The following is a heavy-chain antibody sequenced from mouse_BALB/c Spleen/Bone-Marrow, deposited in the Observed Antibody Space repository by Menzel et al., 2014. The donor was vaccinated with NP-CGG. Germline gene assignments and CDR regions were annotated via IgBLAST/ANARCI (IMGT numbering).Heavy chain of an antibody. D-gene: IGHD3-3*01. J-gene: IGHJ2*01. CDR3: ARGRDWFDY. V-gene: IGHV5-6-3*01. Sequence: EVMLVESGGGLVQPGGSLKLSCAASGFTFSGYGMSWVRQTPDKGLELVATISGSGSSTYYPDSVKGRFTISRDNARNTLCLQMSSLKSEDTAMYYCARGRDWFDYWGQGTTLTVSS. CDR1: GFTFSGYG. CDR2: ISGSGSST.